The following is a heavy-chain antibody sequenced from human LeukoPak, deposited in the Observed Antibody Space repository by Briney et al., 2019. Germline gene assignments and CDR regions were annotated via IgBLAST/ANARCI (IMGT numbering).Heavy chain of an antibody. CDR3: ARMDTKVAGTPFVDY. Sequence: PSETLSLTCTVSGGSISSYYWSWIRQPPGKGLEWIGYIYYSGSTNYNPSLKSRVTISVDTSKNQFSLKLSSVTAADTAVYYCARMDTKVAGTPFVDYWGQGTLVTVSS. J-gene: IGHJ4*02. CDR2: IYYSGST. V-gene: IGHV4-59*01. CDR1: GGSISSYY. D-gene: IGHD6-19*01.